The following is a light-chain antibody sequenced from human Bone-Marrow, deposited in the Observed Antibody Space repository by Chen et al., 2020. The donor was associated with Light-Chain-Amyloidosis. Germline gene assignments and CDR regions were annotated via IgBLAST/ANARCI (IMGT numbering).Light chain of an antibody. CDR3: QSADSSGTYEVI. Sequence: SYELTQPPSVSVPPGQTARITCSGDDLPTKYAYWYQQKPGQAPVLGIHRDTERPSGISERFSGSSSGTTATLTISGVQAEDEADYHCQSADSSGTYEVILGGGTKLTVL. V-gene: IGLV3-25*03. CDR2: RDT. J-gene: IGLJ2*01. CDR1: DLPTKY.